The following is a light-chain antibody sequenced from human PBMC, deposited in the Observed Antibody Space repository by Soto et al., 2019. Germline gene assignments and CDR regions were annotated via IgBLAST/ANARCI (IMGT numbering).Light chain of an antibody. Sequence: DIKMTQSPSSLSASVGDTITITCRASQTISRNLNWYQQKPGKAPKLLIHAASNLHSGVPSRFSGSGSGTDFTLTISSLQPEDSATYYCQQTYSTPVTFGGGTKVEIK. CDR2: AAS. J-gene: IGKJ4*01. V-gene: IGKV1-39*01. CDR3: QQTYSTPVT. CDR1: QTISRN.